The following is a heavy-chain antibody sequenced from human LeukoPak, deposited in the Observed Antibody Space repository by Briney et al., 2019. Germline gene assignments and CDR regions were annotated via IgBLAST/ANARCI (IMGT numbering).Heavy chain of an antibody. D-gene: IGHD4-11*01. Sequence: SETLSLTCTVSGVSISSYYWSWIRQPAGRGLEWIGRIYTSGSTNYNPSLKSRVTMSVDTSKNQFSLKLSSVTAADTAVYYCAREATVDWWFDPWGQGTLVTVSS. CDR2: IYTSGST. CDR1: GVSISSYY. J-gene: IGHJ5*02. CDR3: AREATVDWWFDP. V-gene: IGHV4-4*07.